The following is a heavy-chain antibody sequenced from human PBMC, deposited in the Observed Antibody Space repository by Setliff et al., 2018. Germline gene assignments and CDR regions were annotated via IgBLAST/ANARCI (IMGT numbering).Heavy chain of an antibody. Sequence: ASVKVSCKASGYTFTGYYMHWVRQAPGQGLEWMGWINPNSGGSNYAQKFQGRVTMTTDTSISTAYMEMSRLTSDDTAVYYCAKVNYYDKSAYLPFDYWGQGTQVTVSS. CDR3: AKVNYYDKSAYLPFDY. V-gene: IGHV1-2*02. CDR1: GYTFTGYY. CDR2: INPNSGGS. J-gene: IGHJ4*02. D-gene: IGHD3-22*01.